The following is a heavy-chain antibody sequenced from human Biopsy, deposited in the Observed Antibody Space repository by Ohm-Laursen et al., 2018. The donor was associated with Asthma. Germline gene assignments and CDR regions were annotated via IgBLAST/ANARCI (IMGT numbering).Heavy chain of an antibody. J-gene: IGHJ3*02. V-gene: IGHV3-9*01. Sequence: TSGGYYWTWIRQHPGKGLEWVSGISWDAVTVAYADSVKGRFTMSRDNAKNYVYLQMTSLRAEDTALYFCAKDSGEFSLSSRAFDKWGQGTMVTVSS. CDR2: ISWDAVTV. CDR1: TSGGYY. CDR3: AKDSGEFSLSSRAFDK. D-gene: IGHD3-10*01.